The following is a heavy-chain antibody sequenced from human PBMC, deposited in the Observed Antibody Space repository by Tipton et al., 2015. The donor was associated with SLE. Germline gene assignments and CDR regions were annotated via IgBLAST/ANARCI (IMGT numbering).Heavy chain of an antibody. CDR1: GYTLTSYG. J-gene: IGHJ3*01. V-gene: IGHV1-18*01. CDR3: GQNVGATTAFAV. CDR2: ISAYNGNT. Sequence: QLVQSGAEVKKHGAPVKVSCKASGYTLTSYGINWVRQAPGQVLEWMGWISAYNGNTNYAQKLQGRVTMTTDTSTSTAYMELRSLRSDDTAVYYYGQNVGATTAFAVWAVGTMVTVSS. D-gene: IGHD1-26*01.